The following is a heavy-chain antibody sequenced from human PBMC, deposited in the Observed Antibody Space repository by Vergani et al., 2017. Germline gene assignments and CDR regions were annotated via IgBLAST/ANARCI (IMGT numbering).Heavy chain of an antibody. Sequence: EVQLVESGGGLVQPGGSLRLSCAASGFPFSSYWMSWVRQAPGKGLEWVANIKQDGSEKYYVDSVKGRFTISRDNAKNSLYLQMNSLRAEDTAVYYCARVGWIQLWSFFDYWGQGTLVTVSS. J-gene: IGHJ4*02. V-gene: IGHV3-7*03. CDR3: ARVGWIQLWSFFDY. CDR2: IKQDGSEK. D-gene: IGHD5-18*01. CDR1: GFPFSSYW.